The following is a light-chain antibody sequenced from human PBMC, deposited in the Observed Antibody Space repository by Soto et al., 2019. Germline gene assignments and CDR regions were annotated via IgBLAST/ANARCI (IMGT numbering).Light chain of an antibody. CDR2: AAS. CDR1: QSISSY. Sequence: DIHMTQSPSSLSASVLYRFTITCPSSQSISSYLNWYQQKPGKAPKLLIYAASILQSGVPSRFSGSGSGTDFTLTISSLQPEDFATYYCQQSYRTPPITFGQGTRLEIK. J-gene: IGKJ5*01. V-gene: IGKV1-39*01. CDR3: QQSYRTPPIT.